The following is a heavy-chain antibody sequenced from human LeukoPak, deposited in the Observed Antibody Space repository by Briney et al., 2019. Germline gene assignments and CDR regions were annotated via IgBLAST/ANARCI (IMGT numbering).Heavy chain of an antibody. J-gene: IGHJ4*02. CDR1: GFSLTDSS. V-gene: IGHV3-73*01. D-gene: IGHD2-21*02. CDR2: IRNKASTYAT. CDR3: TANGDNSDF. Sequence: GGSLRLSCAASGFSLTDSSVHWVRQASGKGLEWLGRIRNKASTYATAYAASVRGRFTISRDDSKHTAYLQMNSLNTDDTAMYYCTANGDNSDFWGQGTLVTVSS.